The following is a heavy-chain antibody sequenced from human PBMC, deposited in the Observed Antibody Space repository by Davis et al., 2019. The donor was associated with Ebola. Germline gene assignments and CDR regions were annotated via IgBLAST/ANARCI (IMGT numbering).Heavy chain of an antibody. V-gene: IGHV4-30-2*01. CDR1: GGSISSGGYS. J-gene: IGHJ5*02. D-gene: IGHD4-11*01. Sequence: PSETLSLTCAVSGGSISSGGYSWSWIRQPPGKGLEWIGYIYHSGSTYYNPSLKSRVTISVDRSKNQFSLKLSSVTAADTAVYYCARVGVATVKGWGWFDPWGQGTLVTVSS. CDR2: IYHSGST. CDR3: ARVGVATVKGWGWFDP.